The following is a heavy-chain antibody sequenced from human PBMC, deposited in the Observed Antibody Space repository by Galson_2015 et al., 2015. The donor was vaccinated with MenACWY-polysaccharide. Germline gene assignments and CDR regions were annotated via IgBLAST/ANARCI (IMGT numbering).Heavy chain of an antibody. CDR2: ISAYNGDA. Sequence: SVKVSCKASGYTFTSYGISWVRQAPGQGLEWMGWISAYNGDANYAQKLQGRTTMTIDTLTTTGYMELRSLRSDDTALYYCTRVGAYCTRTSCHDYWGQGTLVTVSS. V-gene: IGHV1-18*01. CDR3: TRVGAYCTRTSCHDY. J-gene: IGHJ4*02. CDR1: GYTFTSYG. D-gene: IGHD2-2*01.